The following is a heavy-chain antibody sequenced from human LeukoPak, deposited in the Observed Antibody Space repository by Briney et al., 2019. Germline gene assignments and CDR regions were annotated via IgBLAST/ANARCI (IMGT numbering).Heavy chain of an antibody. CDR2: IYPGDSDT. Sequence: GESLKISCKGSGYSFTSYWIGWVRQMPGKGLEWMGIIYPGDSDTRYSPSFQGQVTISADKSISTAYLQWSSLKASDTAMYYCANYYDSSGYYYRQYFQHWGRGTLVTVSS. D-gene: IGHD3-22*01. CDR3: ANYYDSSGYYYRQYFQH. J-gene: IGHJ1*01. V-gene: IGHV5-51*01. CDR1: GYSFTSYW.